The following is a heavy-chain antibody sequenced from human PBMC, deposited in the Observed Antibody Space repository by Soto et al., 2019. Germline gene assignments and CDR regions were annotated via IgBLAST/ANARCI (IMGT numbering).Heavy chain of an antibody. CDR3: ALSSVAAAGFDY. CDR2: FYPGDSDT. Sequence: PGESLKISCKGSGYRFTSYWIGWVRQMPGKGLEWMGIFYPGDSDTRYSPSFQGQVTISADESISTAYLQWRSLKASDTAMYYCALSSVAAAGFDYWGLGTLVTVSS. V-gene: IGHV5-51*01. D-gene: IGHD6-13*01. J-gene: IGHJ4*02. CDR1: GYRFTSYW.